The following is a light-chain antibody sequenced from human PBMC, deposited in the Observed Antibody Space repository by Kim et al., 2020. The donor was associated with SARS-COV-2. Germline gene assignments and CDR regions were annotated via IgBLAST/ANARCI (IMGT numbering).Light chain of an antibody. J-gene: IGKJ5*01. V-gene: IGKV1-13*02. CDR3: QQFNSYPIT. CDR1: QGISSD. CDR2: DVS. Sequence: AIQLTQSPSSLSASVGHRVTITCRASQGISSDLAWYQQKPGTPPKLLIYDVSSLESGVPSRFSGSGSGTDFTLTISSLQPEDFATYYCQQFNSYPITFGQGTRLEIK.